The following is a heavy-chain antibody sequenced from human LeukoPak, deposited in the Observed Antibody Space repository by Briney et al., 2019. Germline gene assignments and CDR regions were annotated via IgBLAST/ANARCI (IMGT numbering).Heavy chain of an antibody. Sequence: GGSLRLSCAASGFTFTSYAMSWVRQAPGKGLEWVGFIRSKACGGTTEYAASVKGRFTISRDDSKSIAYLQMNSLKTEDTAVYYCTRAPILRYFDWLLGSYFDYWGQGTLVTVSS. D-gene: IGHD3-9*01. CDR2: IRSKACGGTT. CDR3: TRAPILRYFDWLLGSYFDY. V-gene: IGHV3-49*04. J-gene: IGHJ4*02. CDR1: GFTFTSYA.